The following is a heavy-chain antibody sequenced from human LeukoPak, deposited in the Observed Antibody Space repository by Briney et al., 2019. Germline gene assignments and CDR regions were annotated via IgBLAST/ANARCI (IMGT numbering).Heavy chain of an antibody. J-gene: IGHJ4*02. CDR2: IKTDGSEK. CDR3: AKDLRSGATYSGPDY. V-gene: IGHV3-7*01. Sequence: GGSLRLSCAASGFTFSSYWMSWFRQIPGKGLEWLGNIKTDGSEKYYLDSVRGRFTISRDNAKNSLFLQMNSLRAEDTAVYYCAKDLRSGATYSGPDYWGQGTLVTVSS. D-gene: IGHD1-26*01. CDR1: GFTFSSYW.